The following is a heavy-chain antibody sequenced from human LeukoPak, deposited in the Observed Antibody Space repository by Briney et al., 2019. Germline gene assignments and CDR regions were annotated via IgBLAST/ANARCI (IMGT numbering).Heavy chain of an antibody. J-gene: IGHJ5*02. V-gene: IGHV4-61*02. CDR3: ARGSVRGEFDP. D-gene: IGHD3-10*01. CDR1: GGSISSGSYY. Sequence: SETLSLTCTVSGGSISSGSYYWSWIRQPAGKGLEWIGRIYTSGSTNYNPSLKSRVTISVDTSKNQFSLKLSSVAAADTAVYSCARGSVRGEFDPWGQGTLVTVSS. CDR2: IYTSGST.